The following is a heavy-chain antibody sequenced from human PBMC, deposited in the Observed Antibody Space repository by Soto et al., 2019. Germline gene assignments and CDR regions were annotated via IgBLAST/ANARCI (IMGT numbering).Heavy chain of an antibody. CDR1: GYTFTSYA. CDR2: INAGNGNT. V-gene: IGHV1-3*01. Sequence: ASVKVSCKASGYTFTSYAMHWVRQAPGQRLEWMGWINAGNGNTKYSQKFQGRVTITRDTSASTAYMELSSLRSEDTAVYYCARVNMITFGGVIVPAGASDIWGQGPMVTVSS. J-gene: IGHJ3*02. D-gene: IGHD3-16*02. CDR3: ARVNMITFGGVIVPAGASDI.